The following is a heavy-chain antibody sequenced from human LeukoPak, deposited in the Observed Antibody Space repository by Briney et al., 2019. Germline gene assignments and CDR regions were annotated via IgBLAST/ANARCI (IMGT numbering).Heavy chain of an antibody. V-gene: IGHV1-8*01. D-gene: IGHD3-22*01. J-gene: IGHJ6*02. CDR3: ARAAYYYDSSALIRGDYGMDA. CDR2: MNPNSGNT. Sequence: APVKVSCKASGYTFTSYDINWVRQATGQGLEWMGWMNPNSGNTGYAQKFQGRVTMTRNTSISTAYMELSSLRSEDTAVYYCARAAYYYDSSALIRGDYGMDAWGQGTTVTVSS. CDR1: GYTFTSYD.